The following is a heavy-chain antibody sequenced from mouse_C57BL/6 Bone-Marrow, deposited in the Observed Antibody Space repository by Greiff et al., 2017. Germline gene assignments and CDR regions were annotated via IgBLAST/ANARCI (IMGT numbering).Heavy chain of an antibody. CDR3: ARWSNYDYVMDY. V-gene: IGHV14-2*01. Sequence: EVQLQQSGAELVKPGASVKLSCTASGFNIKDYYMHWVKQRTEQGLEWIGRIDPEDGEPTYATKLQGKGNLTADTSSNTADLQRSSLTSEDTAVYYCARWSNYDYVMDYWGQGTSGTVSS. J-gene: IGHJ4*01. CDR1: GFNIKDYY. CDR2: IDPEDGEP. D-gene: IGHD2-5*01.